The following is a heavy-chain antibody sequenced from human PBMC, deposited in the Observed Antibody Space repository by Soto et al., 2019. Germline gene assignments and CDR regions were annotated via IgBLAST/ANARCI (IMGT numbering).Heavy chain of an antibody. J-gene: IGHJ6*02. V-gene: IGHV3-53*02. D-gene: IGHD2-15*01. CDR1: GFTVSSSY. CDR2: IESGGST. Sequence: EVQLVETGGGVIQRGGSLRLSCNASGFTVSSSYMSWVRQAPGMGLEWVAVIESGGSTHYADSVKGRFTISRDNSKNMIYLKLHTLRAEDTAVYYCAKDLGPLRLLNYYFYGLDVWGQGTTVTVSS. CDR3: AKDLGPLRLLNYYFYGLDV.